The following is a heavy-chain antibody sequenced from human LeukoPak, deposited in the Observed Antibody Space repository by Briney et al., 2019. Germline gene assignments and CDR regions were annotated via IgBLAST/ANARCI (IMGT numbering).Heavy chain of an antibody. CDR3: ARETWGWYFDY. D-gene: IGHD7-27*01. Sequence: GGSLRLSCVVSGFNFDNFAMHWVRQPLGKGLEWVAVISHDGRTKYYADSMKGRITISRDNSKNTLFLQMNNLRSEDTAVYYCARETWGWYFDYWGQGTLVTVSS. CDR2: ISHDGRTK. J-gene: IGHJ4*02. CDR1: GFNFDNFA. V-gene: IGHV3-30*04.